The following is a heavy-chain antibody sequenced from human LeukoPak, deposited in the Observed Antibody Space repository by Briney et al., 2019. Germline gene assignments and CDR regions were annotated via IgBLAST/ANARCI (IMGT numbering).Heavy chain of an antibody. Sequence: RGGSLRLSCAASGFTFSSYAMSWVRQAPGKGLEWVSAISGSGGSTYYADSVKGRFTISRDNSKNTLYLQMNSLRAEDTAVYYCAVGRWLLTSFDYWGQGTLVTVSS. CDR2: ISGSGGST. J-gene: IGHJ4*02. CDR3: AVGRWLLTSFDY. D-gene: IGHD2-21*02. CDR1: GFTFSSYA. V-gene: IGHV3-23*01.